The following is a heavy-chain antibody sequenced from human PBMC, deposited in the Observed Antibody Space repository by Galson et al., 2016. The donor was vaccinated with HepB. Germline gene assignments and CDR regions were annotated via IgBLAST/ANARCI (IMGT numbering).Heavy chain of an antibody. CDR2: ISTNSGNT. V-gene: IGHV1-18*04. CDR3: ARDVRYAFEM. Sequence: SVKVSCKASGYIFTSNGVSWVRQAPGQGLERMGWISTNSGNTNCAQNLQGRVTLTTDTSTSTAYMELRSLRSDDTAVYYCARDVRYAFEMWGQGTMVTVSP. J-gene: IGHJ3*02. CDR1: GYIFTSNG.